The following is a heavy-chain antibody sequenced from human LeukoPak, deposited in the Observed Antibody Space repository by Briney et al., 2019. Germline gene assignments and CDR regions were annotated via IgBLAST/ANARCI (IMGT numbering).Heavy chain of an antibody. CDR3: ARGSPYGSGNWAYYFDY. CDR2: IYYSGST. D-gene: IGHD3-10*01. Sequence: SETLSLTCTVSGGSISSYCWSWIRQPPGKGLEWIGYIYYSGSTNYNPSLKSRVTISVDTSKNQFSLKLSSVTAADTAVYYCARGSPYGSGNWAYYFDYWGQGTLVTVSS. J-gene: IGHJ4*02. V-gene: IGHV4-59*01. CDR1: GGSISSYC.